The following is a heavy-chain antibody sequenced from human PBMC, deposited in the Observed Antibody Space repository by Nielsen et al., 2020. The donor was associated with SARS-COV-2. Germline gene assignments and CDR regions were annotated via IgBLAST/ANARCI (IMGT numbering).Heavy chain of an antibody. J-gene: IGHJ2*01. CDR2: ITITSTTI. CDR1: GFMLSSYS. D-gene: IGHD5-18*01. V-gene: IGHV3-48*04. CDR3: VRRIQLWSTSNDWYFDL. Sequence: GESLKISCAASGFMLSSYSMNWVRQAPGKGLEWISYITITSTTIYYADSVKGRFTVSRDNAKNSLYLQMNSLRAEDTAVYYCVRRIQLWSTSNDWYFDLWGRGTLVTVSS.